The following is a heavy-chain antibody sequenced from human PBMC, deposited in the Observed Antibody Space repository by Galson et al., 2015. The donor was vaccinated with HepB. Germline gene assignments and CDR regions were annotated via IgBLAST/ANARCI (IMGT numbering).Heavy chain of an antibody. CDR3: ARIVAGDSSGYLDDY. Sequence: PALVKPTQTLTLTCTFSGFSLSTSGMCVSWIRQPPGKALEWLACIDWDDDKYYSTSLKTRLTISKDTSKNQVVLTMTNMDPVDTATYYCARIVAGDSSGYLDDYWGQGTLVTVSS. CDR1: GFSLSTSGMC. V-gene: IGHV2-70*11. CDR2: IDWDDDK. J-gene: IGHJ4*02. D-gene: IGHD3-22*01.